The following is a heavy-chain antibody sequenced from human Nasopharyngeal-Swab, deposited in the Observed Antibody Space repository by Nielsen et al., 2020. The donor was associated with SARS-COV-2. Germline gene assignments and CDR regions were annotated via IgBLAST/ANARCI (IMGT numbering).Heavy chain of an antibody. CDR2: ISSSSSYI. CDR3: ARVEMATITTSYYYYGMDV. J-gene: IGHJ6*02. V-gene: IGHV3-21*01. D-gene: IGHD5-24*01. CDR1: GFTFSSYS. Sequence: GESLKISCAASGFTFSSYSMNWVRQAPGKGLEWVSSISSSSSYIYYADSVKGRFTISRDNAKNSLYLQMNSLRAEDTAVYYCARVEMATITTSYYYYGMDVWGQGTTVTVSS.